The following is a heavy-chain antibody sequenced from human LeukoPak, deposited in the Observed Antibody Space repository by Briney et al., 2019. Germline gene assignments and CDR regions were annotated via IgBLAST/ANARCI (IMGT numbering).Heavy chain of an antibody. J-gene: IGHJ4*02. CDR3: AKCWVSGSYGGYFDY. CDR1: GFTFSSYA. D-gene: IGHD3-10*01. CDR2: ISGSGGST. Sequence: GGSLSLSCAASGFTFSSYARSWVGKAPGKGREWVSAISGSGGSTYYADSVKGRFTISRDNSKNTLYLQMNSLRAEDTAVYYCAKCWVSGSYGGYFDYWGQGTLVTVSS. V-gene: IGHV3-23*01.